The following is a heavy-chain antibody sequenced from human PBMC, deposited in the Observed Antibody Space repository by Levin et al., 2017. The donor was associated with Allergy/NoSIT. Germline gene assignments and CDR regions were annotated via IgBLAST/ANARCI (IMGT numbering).Heavy chain of an antibody. J-gene: IGHJ4*02. V-gene: IGHV3-30*04. Sequence: GESLKISCAASGFTFSSYAMHWVRQAPGKGLEWVAVISYDGSNKYYADSVKGRFTISRDNSKNTLYLQMNSLRAEDTAVYYCARVRSGSFLFDYWGQGTLVTVSS. CDR3: ARVRSGSFLFDY. CDR2: ISYDGSNK. D-gene: IGHD1-26*01. CDR1: GFTFSSYA.